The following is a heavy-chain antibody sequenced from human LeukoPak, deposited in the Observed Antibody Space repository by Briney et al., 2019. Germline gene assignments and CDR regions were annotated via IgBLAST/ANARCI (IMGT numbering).Heavy chain of an antibody. J-gene: IGHJ4*02. D-gene: IGHD1-14*01. V-gene: IGHV4-59*01. CDR2: IYYSGST. CDR3: AAGRRNLGY. Sequence: SETLSLTCTVSGGSISNYYWSWIRQPPAKGLEWIGYIYYSGSTNYNPSLKSRVTISVDTSKNQFSLKLSSVTAADTAVYYCAAGRRNLGYWGQGTLVTVSS. CDR1: GGSISNYY.